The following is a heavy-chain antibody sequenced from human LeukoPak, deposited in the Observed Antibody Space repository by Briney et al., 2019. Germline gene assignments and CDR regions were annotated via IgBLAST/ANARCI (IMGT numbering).Heavy chain of an antibody. CDR2: IKEDGSEK. D-gene: IGHD6-19*01. CDR3: ARVEQWLVLYYYYYMDV. CDR1: GFTFGSYW. Sequence: PGGSLRLSCAASGFTFGSYWMSWVRQAPGKGRGWVAKIKEDGSEKYIVDSVQGRFTIARDNAKNSLYMQMNSLRAEDTAVYYCARVEQWLVLYYYYYMDVWGKGTTVTVSS. V-gene: IGHV3-7*01. J-gene: IGHJ6*03.